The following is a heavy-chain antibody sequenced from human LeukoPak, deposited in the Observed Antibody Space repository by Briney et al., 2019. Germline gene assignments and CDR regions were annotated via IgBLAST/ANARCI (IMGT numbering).Heavy chain of an antibody. J-gene: IGHJ1*01. V-gene: IGHV3-30*03. CDR3: ARDRVRGGSTWYGYFQH. CDR2: ISGDGSKK. CDR1: GFTFSSYC. D-gene: IGHD6-13*01. Sequence: GGSLRLSCTASGFTFSSYCMHWVRQAPGKGLEWVAIISGDGSKKYYADSVKGRFTISRDNSKNTLSLQTNSLRAEDTAVYYCARDRVRGGSTWYGYFQHWGQGTLVTVSS.